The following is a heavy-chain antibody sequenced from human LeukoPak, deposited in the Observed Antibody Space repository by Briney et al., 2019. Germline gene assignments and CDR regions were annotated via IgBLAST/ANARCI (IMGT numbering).Heavy chain of an antibody. V-gene: IGHV3-53*01. CDR1: GFTVSAHY. CDR2: LYTGGDT. CDR3: ARDSGWFRFDS. D-gene: IGHD6-13*01. J-gene: IGHJ4*02. Sequence: PGGSLRLSCAVSGFTVSAHYMSWVRQAPGKGLECVSFLYTGGDTYYADSVKGRFTISRDNAKSSLYLQMNGLRAEDTAVYFCARDSGWFRFDSWGQGTLVTVSS.